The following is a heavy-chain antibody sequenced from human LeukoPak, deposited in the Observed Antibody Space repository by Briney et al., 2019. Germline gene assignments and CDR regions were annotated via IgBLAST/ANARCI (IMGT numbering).Heavy chain of an antibody. J-gene: IGHJ4*02. Sequence: RASVKVSCKASGGTFSSYAISWVRQAPGQGLEWMGGIIPIFGTANYAQKFQGRVTITADESTSTAYMELSSLRSEDTAVYYCARETVDGAAHYWGQETLVTVSS. CDR2: IIPIFGTA. V-gene: IGHV1-69*13. CDR3: ARETVDGAAHY. D-gene: IGHD1-1*01. CDR1: GGTFSSYA.